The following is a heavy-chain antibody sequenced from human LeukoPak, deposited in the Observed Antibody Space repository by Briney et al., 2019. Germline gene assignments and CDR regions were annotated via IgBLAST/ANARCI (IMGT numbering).Heavy chain of an antibody. J-gene: IGHJ5*02. V-gene: IGHV4-34*01. CDR3: ARGEISVAPYIEGRNWFDP. CDR2: INHSGST. D-gene: IGHD3-16*02. Sequence: SETLSLTCAVYGGSFSGYYWSWIRQPPGKGLELIGEINHSGSTNYNPSLKSRVTISVDTSKNQFSLKLRSVTAADTAVYYCARGEISVAPYIEGRNWFDPWGQGTLVTVSS. CDR1: GGSFSGYY.